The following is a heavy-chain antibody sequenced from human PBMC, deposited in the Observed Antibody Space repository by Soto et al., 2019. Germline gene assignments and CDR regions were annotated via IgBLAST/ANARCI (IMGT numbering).Heavy chain of an antibody. D-gene: IGHD3-22*01. V-gene: IGHV1-18*04. Sequence: QIQLVQSAAEVKKPGASVKVSCKTSGYTFVSYGISWVRQAPGQGLEWMGWISPYNGNTNFAQRFRGRVTLTTDTSPDSVYMDLRSLKSDGTAVYDCARGHNFLDRSGDADHWGQGTVITVSS. CDR2: ISPYNGNT. CDR1: GYTFVSYG. J-gene: IGHJ5*02. CDR3: ARGHNFLDRSGDADH.